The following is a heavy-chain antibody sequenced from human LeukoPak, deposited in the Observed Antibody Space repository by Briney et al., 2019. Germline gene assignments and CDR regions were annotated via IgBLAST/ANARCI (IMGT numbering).Heavy chain of an antibody. CDR2: ISGRGGTT. CDR1: GFTFSSYA. Sequence: RSGGSLRLSCAASGFTFSSYAMSWVRQAPGKGLEWVSTISGRGGTTNYADSVKGRFTISRDNSKNTLYLQMDNVRAEDTAVYFCAKPSWGSDLWTGYSTLYSFDCWGQGALVTVSS. CDR3: AKPSWGSDLWTGYSTLYSFDC. J-gene: IGHJ4*02. V-gene: IGHV3-23*01. D-gene: IGHD3/OR15-3a*01.